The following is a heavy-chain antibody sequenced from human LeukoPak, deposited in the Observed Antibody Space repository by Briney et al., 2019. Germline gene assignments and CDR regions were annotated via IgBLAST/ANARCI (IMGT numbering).Heavy chain of an antibody. CDR1: GGTFSSYA. CDR2: IIPIFGTA. CDR3: ARDPPTMVRGSEFINWFDP. J-gene: IGHJ5*02. Sequence: EASVKVSCKASGGTFSSYAISWVRQAPGQGLEWMGRIIPIFGTANYAQKFQGRVTITTDESTSTDYMELSSLRSEDTAVYYCARDPPTMVRGSEFINWFDPWGQGTLVTVSS. V-gene: IGHV1-69*05. D-gene: IGHD3-10*01.